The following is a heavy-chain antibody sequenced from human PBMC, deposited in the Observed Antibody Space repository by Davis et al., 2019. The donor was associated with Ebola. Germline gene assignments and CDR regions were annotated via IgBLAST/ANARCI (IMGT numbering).Heavy chain of an antibody. CDR2: ISAYNGNT. CDR3: ARERLGDCSGGSCYPDY. J-gene: IGHJ4*02. D-gene: IGHD2-15*01. CDR1: GYTFTSYG. Sequence: ASVKVSCKASGYTFTSYGISWVRQAPGQGLEWMGWISAYNGNTNYAQKLQGRVTMTTDTSTSTAYMELRSLRSDDTAVYYCARERLGDCSGGSCYPDYWGQGTLVTVSS. V-gene: IGHV1-18*01.